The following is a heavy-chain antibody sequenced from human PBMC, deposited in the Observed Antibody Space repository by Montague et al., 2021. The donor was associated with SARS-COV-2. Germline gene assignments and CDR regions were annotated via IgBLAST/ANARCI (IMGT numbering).Heavy chain of an antibody. CDR3: ARGGGYCSGGSCYYRCDP. Sequence: SETLSLTCTVSGDSISSYYWNWIRQPPGKGLEWIGYIYNSGTTNYNPSVKSRVTISVDTSKDQFSLKLNSVTAADTAVYYCARGGGYCSGGSCYYRCDPWGRGTLVTVSS. CDR2: IYNSGTT. V-gene: IGHV4-59*01. D-gene: IGHD2-15*01. J-gene: IGHJ5*02. CDR1: GDSISSYY.